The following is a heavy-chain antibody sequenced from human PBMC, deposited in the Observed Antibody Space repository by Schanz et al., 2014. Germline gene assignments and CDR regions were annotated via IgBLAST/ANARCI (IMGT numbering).Heavy chain of an antibody. CDR1: GFNFSDYA. CDR3: AKDGPGGSGSYSADGSMDV. CDR2: ISGGGGTT. J-gene: IGHJ6*02. V-gene: IGHV3-23*01. D-gene: IGHD3-10*01. Sequence: EVHLLESGGGLVPPGGSLRLSCAASGFNFSDYAMCWVRQAPGKGLEWVSAISGGGGTTNYTDSGKGRFTISRDNSKSTLYLQMNSLRAEDTAVYYCAKDGPGGSGSYSADGSMDVWGQGTTVTVSS.